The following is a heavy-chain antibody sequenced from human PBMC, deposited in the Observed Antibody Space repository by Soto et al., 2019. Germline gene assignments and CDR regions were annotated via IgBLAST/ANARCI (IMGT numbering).Heavy chain of an antibody. J-gene: IGHJ4*02. V-gene: IGHV3-15*01. CDR3: STPHLVRGGGFED. CDR1: GFTFNNAW. Sequence: EVQLVESGGGLVKPGGTLRLSCAASGFTFNNAWMTWVRQAPGKGLEWVGRIKSKSDGGTPDYAPPVKGRFTISRDDSKNILYLQMNSLNTDDTAVYYCSTPHLVRGGGFEDWGQGTLVTVSS. D-gene: IGHD2-15*01. CDR2: IKSKSDGGTP.